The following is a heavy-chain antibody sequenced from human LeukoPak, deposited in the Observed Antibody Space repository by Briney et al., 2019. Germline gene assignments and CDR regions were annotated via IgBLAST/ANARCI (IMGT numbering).Heavy chain of an antibody. V-gene: IGHV3-7*01. D-gene: IGHD1-1*01. J-gene: IGHJ4*02. CDR2: IGKDGSEK. CDR1: GFAFTSYW. Sequence: QPGGSLRLSCAASGFAFTSYWMVWVRQAPGKGLEWVASIGKDGSEKSYVDSVKGRFTISRDNARNSLYLQMSSLRVEDTAVYYCTRDIVYLQLEYWGLGALVTVSS. CDR3: TRDIVYLQLEY.